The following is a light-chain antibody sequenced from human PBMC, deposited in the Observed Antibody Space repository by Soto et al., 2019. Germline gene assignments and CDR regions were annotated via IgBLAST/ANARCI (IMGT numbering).Light chain of an antibody. Sequence: ETVLTQSPSTLSLSAGDSATLSCRASQSVRNFLAWYQQKPGQAPRLLIYAASNRAAGIPARFSGSGSGTDFTLTISPLEPEVFGVYYCLQHTSWYSFGGGTKVEIK. CDR2: AAS. V-gene: IGKV3-11*01. CDR1: QSVRNF. CDR3: LQHTSWYS. J-gene: IGKJ4*01.